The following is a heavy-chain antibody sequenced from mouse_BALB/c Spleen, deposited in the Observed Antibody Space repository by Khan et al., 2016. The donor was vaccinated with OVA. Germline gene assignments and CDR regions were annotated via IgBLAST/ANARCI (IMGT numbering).Heavy chain of an antibody. CDR2: ISSGGSYT. D-gene: IGHD2-12*01. Sequence: EVELVESGGDLVKPGGSLKLSCAASGFTFSSFGMSWIRQTPDKRLEWVATISSGGSYTYYPDSVKGRFLISRAHAKNNLYLQMRSMTYEDTAMYYCARQYSDSFFEYWGQGTTLTGSS. CDR3: ARQYSDSFFEY. CDR1: GFTFSSFG. V-gene: IGHV5-6*01. J-gene: IGHJ2*01.